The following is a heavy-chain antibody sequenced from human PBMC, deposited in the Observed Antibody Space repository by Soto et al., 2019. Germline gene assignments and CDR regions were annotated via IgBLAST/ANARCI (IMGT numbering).Heavy chain of an antibody. V-gene: IGHV3-30*03. CDR1: GFTLSSYG. Sequence: PGGSPKISCAASGFTLSSYGMHLVPQAPGKGLEWVAVISYDGSNKYYADSVKGRFTISRDNTKNSLYLQMNSLRDEDTAVYYCARPEYSSSSYGMDVWGQGTTVTVSS. CDR3: ARPEYSSSSYGMDV. CDR2: ISYDGSNK. D-gene: IGHD6-6*01. J-gene: IGHJ6*02.